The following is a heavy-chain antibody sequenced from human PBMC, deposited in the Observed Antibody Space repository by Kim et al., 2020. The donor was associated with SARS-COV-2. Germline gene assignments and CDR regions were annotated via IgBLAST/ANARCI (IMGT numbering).Heavy chain of an antibody. J-gene: IGHJ4*02. CDR2: ISYDGSNK. V-gene: IGHV3-30*18. Sequence: GGSLRLSCAASGFTFSSYGMHWVRQAPGKGLEWVAVISYDGSNKYYADSVKGRFTISRDNSKNTLYLQMNSLRAEDTAVYYCAKVGGIAAAGGFDYWGQG. CDR1: GFTFSSYG. D-gene: IGHD6-13*01. CDR3: AKVGGIAAAGGFDY.